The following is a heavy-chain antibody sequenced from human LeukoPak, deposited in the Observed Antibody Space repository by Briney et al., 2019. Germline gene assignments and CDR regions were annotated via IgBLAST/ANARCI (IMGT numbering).Heavy chain of an antibody. CDR1: GGTFSSYA. V-gene: IGHV1-69*04. CDR3: ARDHLDYDFWSGYLDH. J-gene: IGHJ4*02. CDR2: IIPILGIA. Sequence: GASVKVSCKASGGTFSSYAISWVRQAPGQGLEWMGRIIPILGIANYAQEFQGRVTITADKSMSTAYMELSSLRSEDTAVYYCARDHLDYDFWSGYLDHWGQGTLVTVSS. D-gene: IGHD3-3*01.